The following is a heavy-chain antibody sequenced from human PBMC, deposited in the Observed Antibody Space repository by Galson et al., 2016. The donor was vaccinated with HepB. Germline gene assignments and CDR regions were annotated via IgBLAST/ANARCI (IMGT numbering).Heavy chain of an antibody. CDR1: GFTFSGFW. D-gene: IGHD2-2*02. CDR3: VRGGGRIPDY. CDR2: IKHDGSDK. Sequence: SLRLSCAASGFTFSGFWMSWARQAPGKGLEWVANIKHDGSDKNYVDSVKGRFTISRDNAKNSLYLQMNSLRVEDTAVYYCVRGGGRIPDYWGQGTLVTVSS. V-gene: IGHV3-7*03. J-gene: IGHJ4*02.